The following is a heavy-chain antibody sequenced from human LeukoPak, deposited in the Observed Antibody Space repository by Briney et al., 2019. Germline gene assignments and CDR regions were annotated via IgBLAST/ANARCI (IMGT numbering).Heavy chain of an antibody. J-gene: IGHJ6*02. CDR3: ARTRNGYYGSGSWGYYGMDV. CDR1: GGSISSYY. Sequence: PSETLSLTCTVSGGSISSYYWSWIRQPAGQGLEGIGRIYTSGSTNYNPSLMSRVTISVDTSKNQFSLKLSSVTAADTAVYYCARTRNGYYGSGSWGYYGMDVWGQGTTVTVSS. V-gene: IGHV4-4*07. D-gene: IGHD3-10*01. CDR2: IYTSGST.